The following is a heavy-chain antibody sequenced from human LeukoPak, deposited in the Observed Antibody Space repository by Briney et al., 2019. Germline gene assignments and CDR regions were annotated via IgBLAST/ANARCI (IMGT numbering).Heavy chain of an antibody. V-gene: IGHV3-11*04. CDR2: ISSSGSTI. J-gene: IGHJ4*02. D-gene: IGHD3-3*01. CDR3: ARAGYDFWSGYYGYFDY. CDR1: GFTLSDYY. Sequence: AGSLRLSCAASGFTLSDYYMSWIRQAPGKGPEWVSYISSSGSTIYYADSVKGRFTISTDNAKNSLYLQMNSLRAENTAVYYCARAGYDFWSGYYGYFDYWGQGTLVTVSS.